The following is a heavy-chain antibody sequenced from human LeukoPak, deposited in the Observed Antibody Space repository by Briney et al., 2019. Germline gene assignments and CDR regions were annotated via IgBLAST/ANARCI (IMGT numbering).Heavy chain of an antibody. V-gene: IGHV1-69*05. D-gene: IGHD5-24*01. J-gene: IGHJ5*01. CDR2: IIPIFGTA. CDR3: ARGDGYGYNWFDS. Sequence: SVKVSCKAFGGTFSNYAITWVRQAPGQGLEWMGRIIPIFGTANYAQKFQGRVTITTDESTSTDYMELSSLRSEDAAVYYCARGDGYGYNWFDSWGQGTLVTVSS. CDR1: GGTFSNYA.